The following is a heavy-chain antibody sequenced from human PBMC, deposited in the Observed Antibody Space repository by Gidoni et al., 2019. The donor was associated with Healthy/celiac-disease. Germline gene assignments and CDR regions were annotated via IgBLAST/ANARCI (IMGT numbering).Heavy chain of an antibody. V-gene: IGHV3-23*01. CDR1: GFTFSSYA. Sequence: EVQLLESGGGLVQPGGSLRLSCAASGFTFSSYAMSWVRQAPGKGLEWVSAISGSGGSTYYADSVKGRFTISRDNSKNTLYLQMNSLRAEDTAVYFAATSHRYYYYGMDVWGQGTTVTVSS. J-gene: IGHJ6*02. D-gene: IGHD2-15*01. CDR2: ISGSGGST. CDR3: ATSHRYYYYGMDV.